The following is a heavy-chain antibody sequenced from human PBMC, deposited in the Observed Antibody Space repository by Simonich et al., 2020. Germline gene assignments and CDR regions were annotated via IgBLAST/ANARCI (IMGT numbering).Heavy chain of an antibody. CDR2: IGTAGDT. CDR1: GFTFSCSD. CDR3: ARGGYSGSYNWFDP. D-gene: IGHD1-26*01. J-gene: IGHJ5*02. V-gene: IGHV3-13*01. Sequence: EVQLVESGGGFVQPGGSLGLSCAASGFTFSCSDMYLVRQATGKVVGWVSAIGTAGDTYSPGSVKGRFTISRENAKNSLYLQMNSRRAGDTAVYYCARGGYSGSYNWFDPWGQGTLVTVSS.